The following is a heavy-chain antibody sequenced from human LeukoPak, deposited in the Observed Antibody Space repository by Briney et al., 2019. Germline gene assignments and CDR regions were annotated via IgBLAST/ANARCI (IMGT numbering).Heavy chain of an antibody. CDR1: GFTFSSYG. Sequence: PGGSLRLSCAASGFTFSSYGMHWVRQAPGKGLEWVAFIRNDESDKYYADSVNGRFTISRDNSKNTLYLQMNSLRPEDTAVYYCAKDERLSGRSYNSIDYWGLGSLVTVSS. CDR3: AKDERLSGRSYNSIDY. D-gene: IGHD1-26*01. J-gene: IGHJ4*02. V-gene: IGHV3-30*02. CDR2: IRNDESDK.